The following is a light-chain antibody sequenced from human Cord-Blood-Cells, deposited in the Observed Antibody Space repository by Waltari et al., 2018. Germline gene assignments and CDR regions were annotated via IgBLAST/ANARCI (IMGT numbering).Light chain of an antibody. V-gene: IGKV1-33*01. CDR2: DAS. J-gene: IGKJ4*01. Sequence: DIQRTQFPSSLPASVGDRFPITCQASQDISNYLNWYQQKPGKAPKLLIYDASNLETGVPSRFSGSGSGTDFTFTISSLQPEDIATYYCQQYDNLPLTFGGGTKVEIK. CDR3: QQYDNLPLT. CDR1: QDISNY.